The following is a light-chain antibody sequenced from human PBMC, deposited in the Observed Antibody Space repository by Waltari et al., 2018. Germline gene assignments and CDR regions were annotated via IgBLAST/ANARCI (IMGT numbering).Light chain of an antibody. CDR3: MQGTHWPPET. CDR2: KVS. CDR1: QSLVYSDGNTC. V-gene: IGKV2-30*01. J-gene: IGKJ1*01. Sequence: DVVMTQSPLSLPATLGQPASISCRSRQSLVYSDGNTCLNWLQQRPGQSPRRLIYKVSNRDSGVPDRFSGSGSGTNFTLKISRVEADDVGVYYCMQGTHWPPETFGQGTKVEIK.